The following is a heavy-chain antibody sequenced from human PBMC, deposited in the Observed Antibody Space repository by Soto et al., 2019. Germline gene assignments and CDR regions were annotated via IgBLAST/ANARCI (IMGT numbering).Heavy chain of an antibody. CDR3: ARQDDEYSSSIPGY. Sequence: GESLTISCHGSGYSFTSYWISRVRQMPGKGLEWMGRIDPSDSYTNYSPSFQGHVTISADKSISTAYLQWSSLKASDTAMYYCARQDDEYSSSIPGYWGQGTLVTVSS. CDR2: IDPSDSYT. V-gene: IGHV5-10-1*01. CDR1: GYSFTSYW. J-gene: IGHJ4*02. D-gene: IGHD6-6*01.